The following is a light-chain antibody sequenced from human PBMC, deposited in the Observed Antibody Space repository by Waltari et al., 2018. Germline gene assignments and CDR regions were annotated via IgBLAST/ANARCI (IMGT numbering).Light chain of an antibody. J-gene: IGLJ1*01. CDR1: KLEYKY. CDR3: QAWDSNTGV. Sequence: SYELTQPPSVSVSPGQTASITCSGDKLEYKYACWYQQKPGQSPALVNYQDKKRPSGIPARFSGSNSGNTATLTISGTQAMDEADYYCQAWDSNTGVFGTGTKVTVL. CDR2: QDK. V-gene: IGLV3-1*01.